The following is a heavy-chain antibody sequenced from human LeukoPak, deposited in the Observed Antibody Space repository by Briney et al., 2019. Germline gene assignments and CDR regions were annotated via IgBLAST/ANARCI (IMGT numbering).Heavy chain of an antibody. CDR1: GFFFSSSA. CDR2: ISGSGGST. J-gene: IGHJ4*02. Sequence: GRSLRPSCAAAGFFFSSSAMSCARQAPGKGLEWVSAISGSGGSTYYADSVKGRFTISRDNSKNTLFLQMNSLRVEDTAVYYCAVDGYWGQGTLVTVSS. CDR3: AVDGY. V-gene: IGHV3-23*01.